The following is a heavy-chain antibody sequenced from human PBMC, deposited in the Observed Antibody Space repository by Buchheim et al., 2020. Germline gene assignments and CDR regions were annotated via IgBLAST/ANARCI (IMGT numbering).Heavy chain of an antibody. D-gene: IGHD3-3*01. V-gene: IGHV4-4*02. CDR2: IYHSGST. CDR1: GGSISSSNW. J-gene: IGHJ5*02. Sequence: QVQLQESGPGLVKPSGTLSLTCAVSGGSISSSNWWSWVRQPPGKGLEWIGEIYHSGSTNYNPSLKSRVTISVDTSKNQFSLKLSSVTAADTAVYYCARTPISPYYDFWSGYYDKLNWFDPWGQGTL. CDR3: ARTPISPYYDFWSGYYDKLNWFDP.